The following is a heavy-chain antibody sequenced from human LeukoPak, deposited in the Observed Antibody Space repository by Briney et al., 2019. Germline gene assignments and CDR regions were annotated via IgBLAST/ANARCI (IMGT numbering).Heavy chain of an antibody. D-gene: IGHD3-16*01. V-gene: IGHV3-48*01. Sequence: GGSLRLSCVASGITFSSYSMNWVRQAPGKGLGWVSYISSFSGTINYADSVKGRFTISRDNAKNSLYLQMNSLRAEDTAVYYCARDQGGVGYWGQGTLVTVSS. CDR2: ISSFSGTI. CDR3: ARDQGGVGY. CDR1: GITFSSYS. J-gene: IGHJ4*02.